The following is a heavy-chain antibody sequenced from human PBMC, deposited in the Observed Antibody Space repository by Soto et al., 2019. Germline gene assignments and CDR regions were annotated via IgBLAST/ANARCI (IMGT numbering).Heavy chain of an antibody. CDR1: SGSFSGYY. V-gene: IGHV4-34*01. Sequence: QVQLQQWGAGLLKPSETLSLTCAVYSGSFSGYYWSWIRQPPGKGLEWIGELYQGLSIIYNPSLESLVTISGDSSKNQFSLKLRSVTAADTAVYYCARQGGYYFDYWGQGTLVTVSS. CDR3: ARQGGYYFDY. CDR2: LYQGLSI. J-gene: IGHJ4*02. D-gene: IGHD3-16*01.